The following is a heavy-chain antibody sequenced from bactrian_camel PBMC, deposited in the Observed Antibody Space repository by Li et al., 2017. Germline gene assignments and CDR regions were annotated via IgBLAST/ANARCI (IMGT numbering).Heavy chain of an antibody. V-gene: IGHV3S55*01. CDR2: ISTDGTT. CDR1: SLTFDDA. CDR3: AADGVNLQLARGYNY. D-gene: IGHD6*01. J-gene: IGHJ4*01. Sequence: VQLVESGGESVQAGESLTLSCTASSLTFDDAMAWYRQLPGECELVSTISTDGTTWYTASVKGRFTISQDSAENTLYLQMNNLKVEDTAMYYCAADGVNLQLARGYNYWGQGTQVTVS.